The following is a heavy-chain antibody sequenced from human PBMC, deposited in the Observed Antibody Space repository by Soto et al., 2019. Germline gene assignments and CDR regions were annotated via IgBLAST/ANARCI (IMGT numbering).Heavy chain of an antibody. CDR3: ARDSVAGSLSWSGP. D-gene: IGHD6-19*01. J-gene: IGHJ5*02. Sequence: ASVKVSCKTSGYTFTSYGISWVRQAPGQGLEWMGWISAYNGNTNYAQKLQGRVTMTTDTSTSTAYMELRSLRSDDTAVYYCARDSVAGSLSWSGPWGQGTRVTVSS. V-gene: IGHV1-18*01. CDR1: GYTFTSYG. CDR2: ISAYNGNT.